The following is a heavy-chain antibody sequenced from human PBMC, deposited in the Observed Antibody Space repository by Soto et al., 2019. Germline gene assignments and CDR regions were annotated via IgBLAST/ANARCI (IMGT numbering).Heavy chain of an antibody. CDR1: GFIVSDTY. Sequence: EVQLVESGGGLVQPGGSLRLSCTASGFIVSDTYVNWVRQAPGKGLEWVSVISNRGDTHYADSVRGRFSLSRDISDNTLHLQMNNLRVEDTAVYYCAREPRYCRGGSCSITGDAYDIWGKGQWSPSLQ. CDR2: ISNRGDT. V-gene: IGHV3-66*01. D-gene: IGHD2-15*01. CDR3: AREPRYCRGGSCSITGDAYDI. J-gene: IGHJ3*02.